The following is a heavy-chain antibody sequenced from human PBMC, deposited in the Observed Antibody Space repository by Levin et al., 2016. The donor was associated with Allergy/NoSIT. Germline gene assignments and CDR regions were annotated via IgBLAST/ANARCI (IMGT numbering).Heavy chain of an antibody. Sequence: ASVKVSCKASGYTFTSYDINWVRQATGQGLEWMGWMNPNSGNTGYAQKFQGRVTMTRNTSISTAYMELSSLRSEDTAVYYCARARRMATIRDYYMDVWGKGTTVTVSS. CDR1: GYTFTSYD. J-gene: IGHJ6*03. CDR3: ARARRMATIRDYYMDV. CDR2: MNPNSGNT. V-gene: IGHV1-8*01. D-gene: IGHD5-24*01.